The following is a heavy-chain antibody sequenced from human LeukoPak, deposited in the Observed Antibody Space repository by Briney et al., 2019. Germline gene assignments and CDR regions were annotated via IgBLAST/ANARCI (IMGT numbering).Heavy chain of an antibody. CDR1: GFTVSSHY. D-gene: IGHD3-10*01. CDR3: ATGLPMVQGVIFGY. J-gene: IGHJ4*02. Sequence: GGSLRLSCAASGFTVSSHYMSWVRQAPGKGLEWVSVIYSGGNTYYADSVKGRFTISRDNSMNTLYLQMNSLRAADTAVYYCATGLPMVQGVIFGYWGQGTLVTVSS. CDR2: IYSGGNT. V-gene: IGHV3-53*01.